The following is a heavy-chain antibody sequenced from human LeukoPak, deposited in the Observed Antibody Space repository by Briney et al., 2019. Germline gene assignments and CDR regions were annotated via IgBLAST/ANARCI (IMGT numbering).Heavy chain of an antibody. CDR3: ARGQTGDPDFDY. CDR2: MNPNSGNT. J-gene: IGHJ4*02. Sequence: ASVKVSCKASGYTFTSYGISWVRQAPGQGLEWMGWMNPNSGNTGYAQKFQGRVTMTRNTSISTAYMELSSLRSEDTAVYYCARGQTGDPDFDYWGQGTLVTVSS. D-gene: IGHD7-27*01. CDR1: GYTFTSYG. V-gene: IGHV1-8*02.